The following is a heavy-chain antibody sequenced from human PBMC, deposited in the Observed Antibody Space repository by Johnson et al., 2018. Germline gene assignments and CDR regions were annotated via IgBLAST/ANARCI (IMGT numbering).Heavy chain of an antibody. D-gene: IGHD2-2*02. CDR3: AREPNRRYPADIVVVPAAITFDS. Sequence: QVQLVQSGSELKKPGASVKVSCKASGYTFTSYAMNWVRQAPGQALEWMGWITPFNGNTNYAQKFQDRVTITRDRSLRTAYMELSSLRTEDTAMYYCAREPNRRYPADIVVVPAAITFDSWGQGTMVTVSS. V-gene: IGHV1-45*02. J-gene: IGHJ3*02. CDR2: ITPFNGNT. CDR1: GYTFTSYA.